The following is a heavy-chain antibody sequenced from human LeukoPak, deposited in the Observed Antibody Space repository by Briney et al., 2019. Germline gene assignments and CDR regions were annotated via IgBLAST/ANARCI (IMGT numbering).Heavy chain of an antibody. CDR2: ISGSGGST. CDR1: GFTFSSYA. D-gene: IGHD3-22*01. Sequence: GGSLRLSCAASGFTFSSYAMSWVRQAPGKGLEWVSAISGSGGSTYYADSVKGRFTISRDNSKNTLYLQMNSLRAEDTAVYYCAKVSPVVVVFTGAFDIWGQGTMVTVSS. J-gene: IGHJ3*02. V-gene: IGHV3-23*01. CDR3: AKVSPVVVVFTGAFDI.